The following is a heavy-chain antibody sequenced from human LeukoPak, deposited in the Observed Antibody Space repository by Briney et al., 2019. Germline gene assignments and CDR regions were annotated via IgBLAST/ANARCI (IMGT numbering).Heavy chain of an antibody. D-gene: IGHD4-17*01. CDR2: IYYSGST. V-gene: IGHV4-59*08. Sequence: SETLSLTCTVSGGSISSYYWSWIRQPPGKGLEWIGYIYYSGSTNYNPSLKSRVTISVDTSKNQFSLKLSSVTAADTAVYYCAIPYGHYVGAFDIWGQGTMVTVSS. CDR1: GGSISSYY. J-gene: IGHJ3*02. CDR3: AIPYGHYVGAFDI.